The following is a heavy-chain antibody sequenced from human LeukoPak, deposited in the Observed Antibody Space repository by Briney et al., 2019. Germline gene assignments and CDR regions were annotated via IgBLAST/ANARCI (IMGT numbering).Heavy chain of an antibody. Sequence: GGSLRLSCAASGFTFSSSIMNWVRQAPGKGLEWISYISSSGTTIYYADPVKGRFTISRDNAKNSLFLQMNSLRAEDTAVYYCARGKTSEGLPWGQGTLVTVSS. CDR3: ARGKTSEGLP. CDR1: GFTFSSSI. D-gene: IGHD3/OR15-3a*01. V-gene: IGHV3-48*01. J-gene: IGHJ5*02. CDR2: ISSSGTTI.